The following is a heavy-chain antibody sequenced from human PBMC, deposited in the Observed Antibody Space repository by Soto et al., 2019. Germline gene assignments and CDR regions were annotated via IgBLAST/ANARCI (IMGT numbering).Heavy chain of an antibody. D-gene: IGHD6-13*01. J-gene: IGHJ4*02. Sequence: QVQLVQSGAEVKKPGASVKVSCKASGYTFTSYAMHWVRQAPGQRLEWMGWINAGNGNTKYSQKFQGRGTITRDTSASTADMELSSLRSEDTAVYYCARDYRYSSSWPPGYWGQGTLVTAST. CDR1: GYTFTSYA. CDR3: ARDYRYSSSWPPGY. CDR2: INAGNGNT. V-gene: IGHV1-3*01.